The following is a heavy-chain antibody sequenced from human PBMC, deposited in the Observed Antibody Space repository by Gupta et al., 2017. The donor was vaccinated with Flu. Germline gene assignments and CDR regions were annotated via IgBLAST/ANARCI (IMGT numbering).Heavy chain of an antibody. V-gene: IGHV4-39*01. CDR1: GASFNGGTQY. CDR2: KYESGST. J-gene: IGHJ4*02. Sequence: QLQLQESGPGLVKPSETLSLTCTVSGASFNGGTQYWGWIRQPPGKGLEWIGSKYESGSTYYTPSLRSQVSISVDMYKNQLSLRLISVTAADTAVYYCCRAPHYWGQGILVAVSS. CDR3: CRAPHY.